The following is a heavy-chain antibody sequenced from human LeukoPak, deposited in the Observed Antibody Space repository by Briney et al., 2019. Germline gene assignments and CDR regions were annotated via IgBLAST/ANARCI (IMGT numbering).Heavy chain of an antibody. V-gene: IGHV1-24*01. Sequence: ASVKVSCKVSGYTLTELSMHWVRQAPGKGLEWMGGFDPEDGETIYAQKFQGRVTMTEDTSTDTAYMELSSLRSEDTAVYYCATGPGYSSGWFRNWFDPWGQGTLVTVSS. CDR3: ATGPGYSSGWFRNWFDP. J-gene: IGHJ5*02. CDR1: GYTLTELS. D-gene: IGHD6-19*01. CDR2: FDPEDGET.